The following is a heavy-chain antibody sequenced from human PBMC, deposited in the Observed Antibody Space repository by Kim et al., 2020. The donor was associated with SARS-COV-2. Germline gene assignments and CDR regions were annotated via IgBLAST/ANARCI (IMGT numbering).Heavy chain of an antibody. V-gene: IGHV3-64D*06. Sequence: GGSLRLSCSASGFVFSGDLMHWVRQGPGKRLEYVSSISGDGDSTYHAASVKGRFTSSRDNSNNILYLQMNSLRPEDTAVYFCVKDGYCGATTCCRHFDHWGQGTRVTVSS. CDR2: ISGDGDST. D-gene: IGHD2-21*01. CDR1: GFVFSGDL. CDR3: VKDGYCGATTCCRHFDH. J-gene: IGHJ4*02.